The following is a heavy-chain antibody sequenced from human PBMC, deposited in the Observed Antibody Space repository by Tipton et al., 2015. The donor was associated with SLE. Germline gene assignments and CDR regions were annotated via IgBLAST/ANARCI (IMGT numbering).Heavy chain of an antibody. J-gene: IGHJ6*02. CDR2: IYNSGST. CDR3: ARDPAVYYYDSRRTLKYYYHSLDV. D-gene: IGHD3-22*01. Sequence: GLVKPSETLSPTCSISGGSISSYYWTWIRQPPGKGLEWIGNIYNSGSTNYNPSLKSRVTISLDTSKNQFSLKLSSVTAADTAVYYCARDPAVYYYDSRRTLKYYYHSLDVWGQGTTVTVSS. V-gene: IGHV4-59*01. CDR1: GGSISSYY.